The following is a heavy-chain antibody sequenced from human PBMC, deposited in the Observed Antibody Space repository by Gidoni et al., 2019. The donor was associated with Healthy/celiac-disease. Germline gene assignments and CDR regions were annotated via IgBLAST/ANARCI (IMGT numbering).Heavy chain of an antibody. CDR2: IYHSGST. CDR1: VYSISSGYY. D-gene: IGHD2-15*01. CDR3: ARDVFGTVVDDYYYYYGMDV. V-gene: IGHV4-38-2*02. Sequence: QVQLQESGPGLVKPSETLSLTCTVSVYSISSGYYWGWIRQPPGKGLEWIGSIYHSGSTYYNPSLKSRVTISVDTSKNQFSLKLSSVTAADTAVYYCARDVFGTVVDDYYYYYGMDVWGQGTTVTVSS. J-gene: IGHJ6*02.